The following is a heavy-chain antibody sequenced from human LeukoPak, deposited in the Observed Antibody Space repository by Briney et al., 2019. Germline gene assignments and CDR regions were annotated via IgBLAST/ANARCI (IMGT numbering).Heavy chain of an antibody. D-gene: IGHD1-26*01. J-gene: IGHJ5*01. CDR2: IKSTVDGGTT. V-gene: IGHV3-15*01. Sequence: GGSLRLSCAASGFTFNKAWMSWVRQAPGKGLDWLGRIKSTVDGGTTDYPAPVKGRFTITRDDSKNTLYLQMNSLKTEDTALYYCTTDRGVTELPLFASWGQGTLVTVSS. CDR1: GFTFNKAW. CDR3: TTDRGVTELPLFAS.